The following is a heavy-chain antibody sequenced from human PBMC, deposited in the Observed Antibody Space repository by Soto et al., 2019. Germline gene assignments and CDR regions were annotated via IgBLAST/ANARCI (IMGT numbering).Heavy chain of an antibody. V-gene: IGHV3-23*01. CDR1: GFTFSSYA. CDR2: ISGSGGST. J-gene: IGHJ4*02. Sequence: EVQLLESGGGLEQPGGSLSLSCAASGFTFSSYAMTWVRQAPGKGLDWVSTISGSGGSTYYADSVKGRFTISRDNSKNTLYLQMNRLRAEDTAVYYCARQDTSMHSYQDSWGQGTLLTVSS. CDR3: ARQDTSMHSYQDS. D-gene: IGHD5-18*01.